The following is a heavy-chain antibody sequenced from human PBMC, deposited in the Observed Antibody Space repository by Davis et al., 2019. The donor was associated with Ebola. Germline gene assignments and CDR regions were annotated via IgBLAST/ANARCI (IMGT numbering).Heavy chain of an antibody. CDR1: GFTFSSYW. CDR2: ITGDGSNT. D-gene: IGHD3-16*01. V-gene: IGHV3-23*01. CDR3: AKGSGSGSYAGRTVDH. Sequence: GESLKISCAASGFTFSSYWMSWVRQAPGKGLELVSIITGDGSNTMYADSVKGRFTISRDNSKNTLYLQMNSLRVDDTAVYYCAKGSGSGSYAGRTVDHWGQGILVTVSS. J-gene: IGHJ4*02.